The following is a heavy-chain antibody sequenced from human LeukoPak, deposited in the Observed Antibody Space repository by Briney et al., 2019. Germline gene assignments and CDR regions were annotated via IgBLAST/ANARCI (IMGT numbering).Heavy chain of an antibody. Sequence: PGGSLRLSCTASGFTFGGYAMSWVRQAPGKGLEWVGFIRSKAYGGTTEYAASVKGRFTISRDDSKSIAYRQMNSLKTEDTAVYYCTRDTSGYDLVDFDYWGQGTLVTVSS. CDR3: TRDTSGYDLVDFDY. V-gene: IGHV3-49*04. J-gene: IGHJ4*02. D-gene: IGHD5-12*01. CDR1: GFTFGGYA. CDR2: IRSKAYGGTT.